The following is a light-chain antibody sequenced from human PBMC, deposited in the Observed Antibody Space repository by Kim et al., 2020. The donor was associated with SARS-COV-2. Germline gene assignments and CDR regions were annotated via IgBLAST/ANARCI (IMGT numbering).Light chain of an antibody. Sequence: DIQMTQSPSSLSASVGDRVTITCQASQDINRFLHWYQQKPGKAPKLLIYDPSILETGVASRFSGSASGTHFTLTISRLKPEDIATYYCQQYDNPPLLTLGPGTRVDIK. J-gene: IGKJ3*01. CDR1: QDINRF. CDR2: DPS. CDR3: QQYDNPPLLT. V-gene: IGKV1-33*01.